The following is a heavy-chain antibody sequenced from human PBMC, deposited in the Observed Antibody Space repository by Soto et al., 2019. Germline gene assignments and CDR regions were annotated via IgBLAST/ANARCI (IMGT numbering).Heavy chain of an antibody. V-gene: IGHV4-59*01. CDR1: CDPITNYY. CDR2: LHYTGIS. D-gene: IGHD6-19*01. CDR3: ARVFNGGTAVAGVRFDP. J-gene: IGHJ5*02. Sequence: QVQLHESGPGLVKPSETLSLTCTVSCDPITNYYWGWIRLPPGKGLQWIGSLHYTGISNYNPSLKSRLTISIDTSKNQCSLNLASVTAADTAVYYCARVFNGGTAVAGVRFDPWGQGVLVTVSS.